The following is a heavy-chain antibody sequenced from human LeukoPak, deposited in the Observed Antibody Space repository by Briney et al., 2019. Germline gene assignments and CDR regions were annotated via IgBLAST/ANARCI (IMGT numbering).Heavy chain of an antibody. V-gene: IGHV1-2*02. J-gene: IGHJ4*02. Sequence: ASVKVSCKASGYTFTGYYIHWVRQAPGQGLEWMGWINPNSGGTNYAQKFQGRVTMTRDTSIGTAYMELSRLRSDDTAVYYCARGTGVGRSFDYWGQGTLVTVSS. D-gene: IGHD1-1*01. CDR3: ARGTGVGRSFDY. CDR1: GYTFTGYY. CDR2: INPNSGGT.